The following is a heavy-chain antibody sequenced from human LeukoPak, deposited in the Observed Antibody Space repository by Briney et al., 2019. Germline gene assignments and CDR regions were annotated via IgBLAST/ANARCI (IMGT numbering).Heavy chain of an antibody. J-gene: IGHJ4*02. V-gene: IGHV4-34*01. Sequence: PSETLSLTCAVYGGSFSGYYWSWIRQPPGKGLEWIGEINHSGSTNYNPSLKSRVTISVDTSKNQFSLKLSSVTTADTAVYYCTRGAGWLIDYWGQGILVTVSS. CDR2: INHSGST. CDR1: GGSFSGYY. D-gene: IGHD3-16*01. CDR3: TRGAGWLIDY.